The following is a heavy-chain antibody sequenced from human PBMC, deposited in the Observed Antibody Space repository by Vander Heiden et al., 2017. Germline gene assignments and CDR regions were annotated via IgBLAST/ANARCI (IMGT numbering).Heavy chain of an antibody. Sequence: QVHLQESGPGLVTPSETLSLTCTVCGDSSRTYYWSWIRQPQGKGLEWLGYIQNGGSTVYNPSLKSRATILVDTSKNQFSLRLGSVTAADTALYYCARDKEHTYGRAFGYWGQGALVTVSS. CDR3: ARDKEHTYGRAFGY. D-gene: IGHD3-10*02. V-gene: IGHV4-59*12. CDR1: GDSSRTYY. CDR2: IQNGGST. J-gene: IGHJ4*02.